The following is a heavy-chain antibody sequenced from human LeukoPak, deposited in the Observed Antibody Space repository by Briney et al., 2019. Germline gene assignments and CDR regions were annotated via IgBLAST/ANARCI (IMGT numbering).Heavy chain of an antibody. V-gene: IGHV3-21*01. CDR2: ISSSSSYI. CDR3: ARGEPGKGELSL. Sequence: GGSLRLSCAASGFTFSSYSMNWVRQAPGKGLEWVSSISSSSSYIYYADSVKGRFTISRDNAKNSLYLQMNSLRAEDTAVYYCARGEPGKGELSLWGQETLVTVSS. D-gene: IGHD3-16*02. J-gene: IGHJ4*02. CDR1: GFTFSSYS.